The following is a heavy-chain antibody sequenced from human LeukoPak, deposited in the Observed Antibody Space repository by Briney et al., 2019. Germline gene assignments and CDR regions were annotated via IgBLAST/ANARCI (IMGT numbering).Heavy chain of an antibody. CDR2: IYTRGST. Sequence: TSSETLSLTCTVSGGSINNYYWSWIRQPAGKGLEWIRRIYTRGSTNYNPSLKSRVTMSVDTSKNQFSLKLSSVTAADTAVYYCARGRYCSADICSSGDAFDIWGQGTMVSVSS. CDR1: GGSINNYY. D-gene: IGHD2-15*01. V-gene: IGHV4-4*07. CDR3: ARGRYCSADICSSGDAFDI. J-gene: IGHJ3*02.